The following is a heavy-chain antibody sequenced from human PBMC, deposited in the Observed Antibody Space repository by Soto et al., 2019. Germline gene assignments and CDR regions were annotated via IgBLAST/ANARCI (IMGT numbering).Heavy chain of an antibody. CDR1: GFTFDDYA. V-gene: IGHV3-9*01. J-gene: IGHJ4*02. CDR2: ISWNSGSI. Sequence: GGSLRLSCAASGFTFDDYAMHWVRQAPGKGLEWVSGISWNSGSIGYADSVKGRFTISRNNAKNSLYLQMNSLRAEDTALYYCAKDIAGGSFYYFDYWGQGTLVTVSS. D-gene: IGHD2-15*01. CDR3: AKDIAGGSFYYFDY.